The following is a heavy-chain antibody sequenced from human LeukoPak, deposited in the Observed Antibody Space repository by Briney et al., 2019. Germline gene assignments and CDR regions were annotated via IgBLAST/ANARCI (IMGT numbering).Heavy chain of an antibody. CDR2: ISAYNGNT. Sequence: ASVKVSCKASGYTFTSYGISWVRQAPGQGLEWMGWISAYNGNTNYAQKLQGRVTMTTDTSTSTAYMELRSLRSDDTAVYYCARADSYGNIPEYFDYWGQGTLVTVSS. CDR3: ARADSYGNIPEYFDY. D-gene: IGHD5-18*01. J-gene: IGHJ4*02. CDR1: GYTFTSYG. V-gene: IGHV1-18*01.